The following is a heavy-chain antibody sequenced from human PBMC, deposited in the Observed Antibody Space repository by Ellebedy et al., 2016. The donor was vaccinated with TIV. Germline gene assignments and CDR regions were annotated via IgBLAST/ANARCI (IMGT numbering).Heavy chain of an antibody. CDR3: AHHYSSSWYPVY. J-gene: IGHJ4*02. Sequence: SGPTLVKPTQTLTLTCTFSGFSLSTSGVGVGWIRQPPGKALEWLAFVYWDDDNRYNPFLRSRLTVTKDTSKNQVVLTVTNMDPVDTATYYCAHHYSSSWYPVYWGQGTLVTVSS. V-gene: IGHV2-5*02. CDR1: GFSLSTSGVG. D-gene: IGHD6-13*01. CDR2: VYWDDDN.